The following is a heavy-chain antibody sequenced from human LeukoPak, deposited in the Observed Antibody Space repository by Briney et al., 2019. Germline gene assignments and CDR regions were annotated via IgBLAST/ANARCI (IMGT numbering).Heavy chain of an antibody. CDR2: IRSKTDGATT. D-gene: IGHD5-18*01. CDR3: AHRDTTMVRVDY. CDR1: GFTFRNAS. Sequence: PGGSLRLSCAASGFTFRNASMSWVRQAPGKGLEWVGRIRSKTDGATTDYAPPVKGRFTISRDDSKNTLYLQINSLTTEDTAVYFCAHRDTTMVRVDYWGQGTLVTVSS. J-gene: IGHJ4*02. V-gene: IGHV3-15*01.